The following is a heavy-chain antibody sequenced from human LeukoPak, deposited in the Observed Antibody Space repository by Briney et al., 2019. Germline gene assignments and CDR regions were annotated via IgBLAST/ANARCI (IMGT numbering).Heavy chain of an antibody. Sequence: PGGSLRLSCAASGFTFSDYYMSWIRQAPGKGLEWVSYISSGGSTIYYAGSVKGRFTISRDNAKNSLYLQMNSLRAEDTAVYYCARHLVVATYDYWGQGTLVTVSS. J-gene: IGHJ4*02. CDR1: GFTFSDYY. CDR3: ARHLVVATYDY. V-gene: IGHV3-11*01. CDR2: ISSGGSTI. D-gene: IGHD2-21*01.